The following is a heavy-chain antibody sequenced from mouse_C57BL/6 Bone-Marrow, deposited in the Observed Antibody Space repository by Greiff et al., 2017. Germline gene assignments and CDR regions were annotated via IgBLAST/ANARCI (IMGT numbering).Heavy chain of an antibody. J-gene: IGHJ4*01. CDR3: ARGGGYYAMDY. Sequence: QVQLQQSGAELVRPGTSVKMSCKASGYTFTNYWIGWAKQRPGHGLEWIGDIYPGGGYTNYNEKFKGKATLTADKSSSTAYMQFSSLTSEDSAMYYCARGGGYYAMDYWGQGTSVTVSS. CDR1: GYTFTNYW. V-gene: IGHV1-63*01. CDR2: IYPGGGYT.